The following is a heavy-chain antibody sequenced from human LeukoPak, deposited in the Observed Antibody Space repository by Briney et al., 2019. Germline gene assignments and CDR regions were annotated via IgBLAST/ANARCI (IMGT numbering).Heavy chain of an antibody. Sequence: GGSLRLSCAASGFTFSSYGMHWVRQAPGKGLEWVALISYDGSNEYYADSVRGRFTISRDNSKNTLYLQMNSLGAEDTAVYYCARVSYYDSSGYYFLSYVDYWGQGTLVTVSS. J-gene: IGHJ4*02. D-gene: IGHD3-22*01. CDR2: ISYDGSNE. CDR3: ARVSYYDSSGYYFLSYVDY. CDR1: GFTFSSYG. V-gene: IGHV3-30*03.